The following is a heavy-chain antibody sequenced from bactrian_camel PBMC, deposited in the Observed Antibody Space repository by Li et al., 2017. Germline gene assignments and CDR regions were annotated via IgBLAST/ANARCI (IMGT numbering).Heavy chain of an antibody. V-gene: IGHV3S1*01. Sequence: HVQLVESGGGSVQAGGSLRLSCVISGFTFSGYWMYWVRQAPGKGLEWVSFINPASGTTDYADSVKGRFTISRDNAKNTVYLQMNSLKPEDTAVYYCVRDGYGWWLANWGQGTQVTVS. CDR3: VRDGYGWWLAN. CDR1: GFTFSGYW. J-gene: IGHJ4*01. CDR2: INPASGTT. D-gene: IGHD3*01.